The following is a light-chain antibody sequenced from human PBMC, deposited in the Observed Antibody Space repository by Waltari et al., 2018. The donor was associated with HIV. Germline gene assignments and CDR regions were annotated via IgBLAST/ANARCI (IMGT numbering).Light chain of an antibody. V-gene: IGLV1-51*01. CDR1: SSNIGNNY. Sequence: QSVLTQPPSVSAAPGQKVTISCSGSSSNIGNNYVSLYQQLPRTAPKLLIYANNKRPSGMPDRFSGSKAGTSATLGITGLQTGDEADYYCGAWDNSLSAWVLGGGTQLTVL. J-gene: IGLJ3*02. CDR2: ANN. CDR3: GAWDNSLSAWV.